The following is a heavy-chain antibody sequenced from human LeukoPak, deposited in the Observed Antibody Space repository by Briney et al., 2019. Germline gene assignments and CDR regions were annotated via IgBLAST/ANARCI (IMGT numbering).Heavy chain of an antibody. Sequence: VASVKVSCKASGYTFTGYYMHWVRQAPGQGLEWMGWINPNSGGTNYAQKFQGRVTMTRDTSISTAYMELSRLRSDDTAVYYCAREWEVGAPFDYWGQGTLVTVSS. CDR1: GYTFTGYY. J-gene: IGHJ4*02. D-gene: IGHD1-26*01. CDR2: INPNSGGT. V-gene: IGHV1-2*02. CDR3: AREWEVGAPFDY.